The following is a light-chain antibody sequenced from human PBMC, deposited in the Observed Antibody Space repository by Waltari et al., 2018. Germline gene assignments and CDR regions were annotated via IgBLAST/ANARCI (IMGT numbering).Light chain of an antibody. V-gene: IGKV1D-8*01. Sequence: VIWVTQSPSLLSASTGETVTITCRTSKDVKNYFAWYQQKPGKAPELLIYTATFLQTGVPSRFSGSGSGTDFTLTISSLQSEDFATYFCQQNYAFPRTFGQGTKVEVK. CDR2: TAT. CDR1: KDVKNY. J-gene: IGKJ1*01. CDR3: QQNYAFPRT.